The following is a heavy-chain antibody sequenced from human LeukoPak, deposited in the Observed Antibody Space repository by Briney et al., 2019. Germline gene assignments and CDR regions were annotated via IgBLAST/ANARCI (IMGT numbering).Heavy chain of an antibody. CDR3: ARDRRGFVVVPAASPSDY. V-gene: IGHV1-18*01. Sequence: ASVKVSCKTSGYTFTSYGVSWVRQAPGQGLEWMGWISAYNGNTDYPQRLQGRVTMTTDTSTSTAYMELRSLRSDDTAVYYCARDRRGFVVVPAASPSDYWGQGTLVTVSS. D-gene: IGHD2-2*01. CDR2: ISAYNGNT. CDR1: GYTFTSYG. J-gene: IGHJ4*02.